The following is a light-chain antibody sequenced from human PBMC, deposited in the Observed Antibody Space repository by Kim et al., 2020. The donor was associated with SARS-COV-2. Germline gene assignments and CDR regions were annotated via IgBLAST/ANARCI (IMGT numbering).Light chain of an antibody. CDR3: CSYASSSTVV. J-gene: IGLJ2*01. V-gene: IGLV2-23*02. CDR2: EVS. Sequence: GQSITTSCTGTSRDVGSYNLVSWYQHHPGKAPTLMIYEVSKRPSGVSNRFSGSKSGNTASLTISGLQAEDEADYYCCSYASSSTVVFGGGTQLTVL. CDR1: SRDVGSYNL.